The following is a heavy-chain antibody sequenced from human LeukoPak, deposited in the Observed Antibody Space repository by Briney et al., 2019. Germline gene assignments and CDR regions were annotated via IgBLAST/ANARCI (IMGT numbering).Heavy chain of an antibody. CDR1: GFTFSTYT. Sequence: GGSLRLSCASSGFTFSTYTVNWVGQAPGQGLEWVSFISSSSSYMYYADSVKGRFTISRDNTKKSLYLQMNSLRAEDTAVYYCARDFSGYDYNFDYWGQGTLVTVSS. J-gene: IGHJ4*02. CDR2: ISSSSSYM. V-gene: IGHV3-21*01. D-gene: IGHD5-12*01. CDR3: ARDFSGYDYNFDY.